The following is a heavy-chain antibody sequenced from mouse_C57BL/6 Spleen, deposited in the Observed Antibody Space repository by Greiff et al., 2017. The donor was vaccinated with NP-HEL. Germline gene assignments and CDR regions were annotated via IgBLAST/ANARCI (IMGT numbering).Heavy chain of an antibody. D-gene: IGHD2-3*01. Sequence: EVKLVESEGGLVQPGSSMKLSCTASGFTFSDYYMAWVRQVPEKGLEWVANINYDGSSTYYLDSLKSRFIISRDNAKNILYLQMSSLKSEDTATYYCARAEGIYDGYYGGMDYWGQGTSVTVSS. J-gene: IGHJ4*01. CDR1: GFTFSDYY. CDR3: ARAEGIYDGYYGGMDY. CDR2: INYDGSST. V-gene: IGHV5-16*01.